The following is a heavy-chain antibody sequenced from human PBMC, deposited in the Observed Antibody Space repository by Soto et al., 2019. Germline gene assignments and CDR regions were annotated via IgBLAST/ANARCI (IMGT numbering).Heavy chain of an antibody. Sequence: EVQLVESGGGLVKPGGSLRLSCAASGFTFSNAWMSWVRQAPGKGLEWVGRIKSKTDGGTTDYAAPVKGRFTISRDDSKNTLYLQMNSLKTEDRAVYYCTKGGEAWSGVRRYFDLWGRGTLVTVSS. CDR1: GFTFSNAW. CDR3: TKGGEAWSGVRRYFDL. J-gene: IGHJ2*01. CDR2: IKSKTDGGTT. V-gene: IGHV3-15*01. D-gene: IGHD3-10*01.